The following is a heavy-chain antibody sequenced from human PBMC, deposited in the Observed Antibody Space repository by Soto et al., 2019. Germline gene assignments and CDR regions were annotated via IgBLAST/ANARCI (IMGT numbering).Heavy chain of an antibody. CDR2: ARNKVSGYTT. J-gene: IGHJ5*02. Sequence: PGGSLSLSCCASGFVFSDHYMDWVRKAPGKGLEWVGRARNKVSGYTTAYAASVKGRFTISRDDSKNSLFLQMNSLKTEDTAVYFCARLMGTSFDLWGQGTLVTVSS. CDR1: GFVFSDHY. V-gene: IGHV3-72*01. D-gene: IGHD2-8*01. CDR3: ARLMGTSFDL.